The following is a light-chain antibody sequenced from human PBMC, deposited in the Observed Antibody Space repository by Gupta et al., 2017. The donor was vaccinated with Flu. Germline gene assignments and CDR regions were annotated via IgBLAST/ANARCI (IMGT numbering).Light chain of an antibody. CDR3: QSADSSGTYV. CDR2: KDS. Sequence: SGDALPKQYAYWYQQKPGQAPVLVIYKDSERPSGIPERFSGSSSGTTVTLTISGVQAEDEADYYCQSADSSGTYVFGTGTKVTVL. CDR1: ALPKQY. V-gene: IGLV3-25*03. J-gene: IGLJ1*01.